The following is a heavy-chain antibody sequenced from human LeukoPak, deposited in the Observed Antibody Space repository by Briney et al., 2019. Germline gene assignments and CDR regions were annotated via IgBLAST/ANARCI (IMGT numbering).Heavy chain of an antibody. CDR2: ISSSSSYI. CDR1: GFTFSSYS. Sequence: SGGSLRLSCAASGFTFSSYSMNWVRQAPGKGLECVSSISSSSSYIYYADSVKGRFTISRDNAKNSLYLQMNSLRAEDTAVYYCARDPTLGGTNWFDRWGQGTLVTVSS. D-gene: IGHD6-19*01. V-gene: IGHV3-21*01. CDR3: ARDPTLGGTNWFDR. J-gene: IGHJ5*02.